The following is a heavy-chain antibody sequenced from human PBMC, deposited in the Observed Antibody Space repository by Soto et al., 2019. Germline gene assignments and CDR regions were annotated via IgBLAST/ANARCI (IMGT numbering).Heavy chain of an antibody. J-gene: IGHJ6*02. V-gene: IGHV3-33*01. Sequence: QVQLVESGGGVVQPGRSLRLSCAASGFTFSSYGMHWVRQAPGKGLEWVAVIWYDGSNKYYADSVKGRFTISRDNSKNALYLKMTSLRAEDTAVYYCARSPEPHYGDYGGTSHYDYDYGMYVWGQGTTVTVSS. D-gene: IGHD4-17*01. CDR1: GFTFSSYG. CDR3: ARSPEPHYGDYGGTSHYDYDYGMYV. CDR2: IWYDGSNK.